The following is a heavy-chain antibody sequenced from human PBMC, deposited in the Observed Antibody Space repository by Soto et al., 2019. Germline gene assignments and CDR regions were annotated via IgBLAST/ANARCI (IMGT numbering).Heavy chain of an antibody. Sequence: SETLSLTCAVSGGSISSSNWWSWVRQPPGKGLEWIGEIYHSGSTNYNPSLKSRVTISVDKSKNQFSLKLSSVTAADTAVYYCARVDTMVRGVTDYWGQGTLVTVSS. CDR2: IYHSGST. CDR3: ARVDTMVRGVTDY. J-gene: IGHJ4*02. D-gene: IGHD3-10*01. CDR1: GGSISSSNW. V-gene: IGHV4-4*02.